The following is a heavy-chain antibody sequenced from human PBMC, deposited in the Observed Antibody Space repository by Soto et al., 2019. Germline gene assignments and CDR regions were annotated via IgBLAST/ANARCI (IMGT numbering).Heavy chain of an antibody. D-gene: IGHD6-13*01. J-gene: IGHJ4*02. Sequence: EVQLVESGGGLVQPGGSLRLSCAASGFTFSSYSMNWVRQAPGKGLEWVSYISSSSSTIYYADSVKGRFTISRDNAKNSLYLQMNSLGAEDPAVYYCASRIAAAGGHYWGQGTLVTVSS. CDR3: ASRIAAAGGHY. CDR2: ISSSSSTI. V-gene: IGHV3-48*01. CDR1: GFTFSSYS.